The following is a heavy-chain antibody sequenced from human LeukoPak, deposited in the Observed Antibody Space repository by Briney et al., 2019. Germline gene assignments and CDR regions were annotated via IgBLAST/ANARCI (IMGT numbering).Heavy chain of an antibody. CDR3: ARDHDYGDYSYGMDV. Sequence: SETLSLTCAVSGYSISSGYYWGWIRQPPGKGLEWIGSIYHSGSTYYNPSLKSRVTISVDTSKNQFSLKLSSVTAADTAVYYCARDHDYGDYSYGMDVWGQGTTVTVSS. D-gene: IGHD4-17*01. CDR1: GYSISSGYY. V-gene: IGHV4-38-2*02. J-gene: IGHJ6*02. CDR2: IYHSGST.